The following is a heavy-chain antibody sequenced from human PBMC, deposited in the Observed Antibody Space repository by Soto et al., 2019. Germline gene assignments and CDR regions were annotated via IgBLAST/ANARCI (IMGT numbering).Heavy chain of an antibody. CDR3: ARGSRIAANFY. CDR2: INHSGST. Sequence: SETLSLTCAVYGGSFSGYYWSWIRQPPGKGLEWIGEINHSGSTNYNPSLKSRVTISVDTSKNQFSLKLSSVTAADTAVYYCARGSRIAANFYWGQGTLVTVSS. CDR1: GGSFSGYY. V-gene: IGHV4-34*01. D-gene: IGHD6-25*01. J-gene: IGHJ4*02.